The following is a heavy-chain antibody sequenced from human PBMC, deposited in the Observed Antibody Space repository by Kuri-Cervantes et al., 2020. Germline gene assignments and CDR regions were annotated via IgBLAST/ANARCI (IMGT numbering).Heavy chain of an antibody. J-gene: IGHJ4*02. Sequence: LSLTCAASGCTFDDYAMHWVRQAPGKGLEWVSGISCNSGSIGNADSVKGRFTISRDNAKNSLYLQMNSLRAGDTAVYYCARGRNRVRGVIIPLYYFDYWGQGTLVTVSS. V-gene: IGHV3-9*01. CDR3: ARGRNRVRGVIIPLYYFDY. D-gene: IGHD3-10*01. CDR2: ISCNSGSI. CDR1: GCTFDDYA.